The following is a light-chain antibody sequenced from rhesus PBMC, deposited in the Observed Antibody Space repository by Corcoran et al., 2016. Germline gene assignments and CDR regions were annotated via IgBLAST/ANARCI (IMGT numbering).Light chain of an antibody. J-gene: IGKJ1*01. CDR3: MQALEFPWT. CDR1: QSLLDSEDGNTY. CDR2: EVS. Sequence: DIVMTHTPLSLPVTPGEPASISCRSSQSLLDSEDGNTYLDWYLQKPGQSPQLWIYEVSNRASGVPDRFSGNGADTEFTLKIGRVESEDVGVYYCMQALEFPWTFGQGTKVEIK. V-gene: IGKV2-104*02.